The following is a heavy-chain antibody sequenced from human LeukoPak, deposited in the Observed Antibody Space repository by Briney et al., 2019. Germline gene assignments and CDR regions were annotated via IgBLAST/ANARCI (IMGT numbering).Heavy chain of an antibody. CDR2: IYSGGST. V-gene: IGHV3-66*01. D-gene: IGHD6-19*01. CDR3: ARAQTKGLVRFFDY. J-gene: IGHJ4*02. CDR1: GFTVSRKY. Sequence: GGSLRLSCAASGFTVSRKYMSWVRQAPGKGLEWVSVIYSGGSTYYADSVKGRFTISRDNSKNTLYLQMNSLRAEDTAVYYCARAQTKGLVRFFDYWGQGTLVTVSS.